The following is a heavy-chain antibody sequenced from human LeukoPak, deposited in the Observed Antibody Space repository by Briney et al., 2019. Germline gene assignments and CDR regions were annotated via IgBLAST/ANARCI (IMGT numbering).Heavy chain of an antibody. CDR1: GFTFSSYA. D-gene: IGHD2-21*02. Sequence: GGSLRLSCAASGFTFSSYAMSWVRQAPGKGLEWVSAISGSGGSTYYADSVKGRFTISGDNSKNTLYLQMNSLRAEDTAVYYCAKGQDRAYCGGDCYSHPIRYYYYYMDVWGKGTTVTVSS. CDR2: ISGSGGST. V-gene: IGHV3-23*01. CDR3: AKGQDRAYCGGDCYSHPIRYYYYYMDV. J-gene: IGHJ6*03.